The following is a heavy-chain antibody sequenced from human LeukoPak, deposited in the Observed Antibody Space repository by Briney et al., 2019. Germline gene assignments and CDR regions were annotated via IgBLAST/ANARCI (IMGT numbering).Heavy chain of an antibody. CDR2: IWYDGSNK. CDR3: ARLGYCSGGNCYSSPDGMDV. J-gene: IGHJ6*02. CDR1: GFTFSRYG. Sequence: PGGSLRLSCAASGFTFSRYGMHWARQAPGKGLEWVAVIWYDGSNKYYADSVKGRFTISRDNSKNTLYLQMDSLRAEDTAVYHCARLGYCSGGNCYSSPDGMDVWGQGTTVTVSS. V-gene: IGHV3-33*01. D-gene: IGHD2-15*01.